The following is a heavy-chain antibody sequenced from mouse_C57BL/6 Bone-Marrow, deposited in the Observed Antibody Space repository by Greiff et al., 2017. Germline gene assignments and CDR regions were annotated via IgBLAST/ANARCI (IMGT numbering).Heavy chain of an antibody. D-gene: IGHD1-1*01. Sequence: VKLQQPGAELVKPGASVKLSCKASGYTFTSYWMQWVKQRPGQGLEWIGEIDPSDSYTNSNQKFKGKATLTVDTSSSTAYMQLSSLTSEDSAVYYCARRCTTVDYWYFDVWGTGTTVTVSA. V-gene: IGHV1-50*01. CDR1: GYTFTSYW. CDR3: ARRCTTVDYWYFDV. CDR2: IDPSDSYT. J-gene: IGHJ1*03.